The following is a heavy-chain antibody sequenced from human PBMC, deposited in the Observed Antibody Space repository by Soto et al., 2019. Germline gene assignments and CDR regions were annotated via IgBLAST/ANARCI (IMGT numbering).Heavy chain of an antibody. J-gene: IGHJ6*02. D-gene: IGHD6-13*01. CDR1: GFTFSSYA. CDR3: ARDLIMDGSSWYSTHYYYYGMDV. V-gene: IGHV3-30-3*01. Sequence: PGGSLRLSCAASGFTFSSYAMHWVRQAPGKGLEWVAVISYDGSNKYYADSVKGRFTISRDNSKNTLYLQMNSLRAEDTAVYYCARDLIMDGSSWYSTHYYYYGMDVWGQGTTVTVSS. CDR2: ISYDGSNK.